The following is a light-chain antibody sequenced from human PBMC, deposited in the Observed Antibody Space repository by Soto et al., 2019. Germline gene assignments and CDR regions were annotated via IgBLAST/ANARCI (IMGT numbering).Light chain of an antibody. J-gene: IGKJ1*01. CDR1: QSISSY. V-gene: IGKV1-39*01. Sequence: DIELTQSPSSLSASVGDRVTIPCRASQSISSYLNWYQHKPGKAPKLLIYAASSLQSGVPSRFSGSGSGTDFTLTISSRQPEDFATYYCQQSYSTPPTFGQGTKVDI. CDR3: QQSYSTPPT. CDR2: AAS.